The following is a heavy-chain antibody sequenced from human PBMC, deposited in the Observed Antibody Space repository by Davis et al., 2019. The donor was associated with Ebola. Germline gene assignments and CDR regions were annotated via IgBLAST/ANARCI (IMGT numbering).Heavy chain of an antibody. CDR3: ARTHVLLWFGLDP. V-gene: IGHV1-18*01. Sequence: AASVTVSCKASGYTFTSYGISWVRQAPGQGLEWMGWISAYNGNTNYAQKLQGRVTMTTDTSTSTAYMELRSLRSDDTAVYYCARTHVLLWFGLDPWGQGTLVTVSS. J-gene: IGHJ5*02. CDR2: ISAYNGNT. CDR1: GYTFTSYG. D-gene: IGHD3-10*01.